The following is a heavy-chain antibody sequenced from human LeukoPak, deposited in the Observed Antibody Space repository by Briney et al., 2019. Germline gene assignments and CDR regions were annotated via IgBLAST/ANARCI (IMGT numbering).Heavy chain of an antibody. CDR3: ARHHEGITMIVADNWFDP. V-gene: IGHV4-59*08. J-gene: IGHJ5*02. CDR2: VYDSGST. Sequence: SETLSLTCTVSGCSIRSYYWSWIRQPPGKGLEGIECVYDSGSTNYNPSLKSRVAISVDTSKNQFSLKLSSVTAADTAVYYCARHHEGITMIVADNWFDPWGQGTLVTVSS. D-gene: IGHD3-22*01. CDR1: GCSIRSYY.